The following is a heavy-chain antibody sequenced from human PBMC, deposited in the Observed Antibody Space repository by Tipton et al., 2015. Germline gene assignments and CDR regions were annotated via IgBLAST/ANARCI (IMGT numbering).Heavy chain of an antibody. J-gene: IGHJ6*02. Sequence: TLSLTCSLSGGSFYTYYGTWIRQPPGQGLEWIGEIYHSGTTNYNPSLRGRFPTSLRTSKNQLSLKVVSVTAADTAIYYCARGGSPIIEMAYHHYGLDVWGQGTTVTVSS. CDR3: ARGGSPIIEMAYHHYGLDV. CDR2: IYHSGTT. V-gene: IGHV4-34*01. D-gene: IGHD5-24*01. CDR1: GGSFYTYY.